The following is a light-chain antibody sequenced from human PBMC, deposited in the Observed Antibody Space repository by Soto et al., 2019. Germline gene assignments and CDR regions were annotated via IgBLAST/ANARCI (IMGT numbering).Light chain of an antibody. CDR1: QSISSY. V-gene: IGKV1-39*01. J-gene: IGKJ1*01. Sequence: DIQMTQSPSSLSASVGDIVTITCRASQSISSYLNWYQQKPGKAPKLLIYAASSLQSGVPSRFSGSGSGTDFTLTISSLQPEDFATYYCQQSYSTFTWTFGQGTKVDIK. CDR3: QQSYSTFTWT. CDR2: AAS.